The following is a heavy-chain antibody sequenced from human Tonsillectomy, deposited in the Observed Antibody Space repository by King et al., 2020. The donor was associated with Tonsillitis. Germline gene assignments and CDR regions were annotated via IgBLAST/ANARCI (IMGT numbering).Heavy chain of an antibody. CDR2: IIPILGIA. CDR1: GGTFSSYA. J-gene: IGHJ4*02. CDR3: ARAFEDVGNSFLY. D-gene: IGHD3-10*01. Sequence: QLVQSGAEVKKPGSSVKVSCKASGGTFSSYAISWVRQAPGQGLEWMGRIIPILGIANYAQKFQGRVTITADKSTSTAYMELSSLRSEEPAVYYCARAFEDVGNSFLYWGQGTLVTVSS. V-gene: IGHV1-69*04.